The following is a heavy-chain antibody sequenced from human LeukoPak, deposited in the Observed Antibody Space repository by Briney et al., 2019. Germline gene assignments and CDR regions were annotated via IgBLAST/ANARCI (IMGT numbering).Heavy chain of an antibody. CDR1: GFTISNSW. Sequence: GGSLRLSCAASGFTISNSWMTWVRQAPGKGLEWVANIMKDGSAKYHVDSVKGRFTISRDNAKNSVYLQMNSLRAEDTAVYHCASGGALDCWGQGTLVTVSS. V-gene: IGHV3-7*05. D-gene: IGHD3-16*01. CDR3: ASGGALDC. CDR2: IMKDGSAK. J-gene: IGHJ4*02.